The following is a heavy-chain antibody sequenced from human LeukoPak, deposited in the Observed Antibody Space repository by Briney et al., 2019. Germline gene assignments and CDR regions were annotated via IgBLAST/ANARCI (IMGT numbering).Heavy chain of an antibody. D-gene: IGHD3-3*01. Sequence: GGSLRLSCAASGFSFSRYDIHWVRQAPGKGLKWVAFIRYDGSNKNYADSVKGRFTISRDNFMSTVYLQMNSLRAEDTAVYYCAKDRQTITIFGVVNTPRANFDYWGQGTLVTVSS. CDR3: AKDRQTITIFGVVNTPRANFDY. CDR2: IRYDGSNK. J-gene: IGHJ4*02. V-gene: IGHV3-30*02. CDR1: GFSFSRYD.